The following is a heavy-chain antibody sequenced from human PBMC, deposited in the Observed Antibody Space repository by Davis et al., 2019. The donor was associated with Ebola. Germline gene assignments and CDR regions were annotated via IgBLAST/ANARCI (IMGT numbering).Heavy chain of an antibody. V-gene: IGHV3-74*01. Sequence: HTGGSLRLSCEASGFGFRHYWMHWVRQAPGKGLVWVSRINSDGSIITYADSVKGRFTISRDNAKNTLYLQMNSLRAEDTAVYYCAREIYDYYDSGGFDYWGQGTLVTVSS. CDR1: GFGFRHYW. D-gene: IGHD3-22*01. J-gene: IGHJ4*02. CDR2: INSDGSII. CDR3: AREIYDYYDSGGFDY.